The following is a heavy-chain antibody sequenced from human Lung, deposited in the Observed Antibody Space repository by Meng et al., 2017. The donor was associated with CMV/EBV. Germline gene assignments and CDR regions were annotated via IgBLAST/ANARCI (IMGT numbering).Heavy chain of an antibody. CDR2: VNPYNGDG. D-gene: IGHD4-17*01. Sequence: ASXXVSCKASGYTLTTYGINWVRQAPGQGLEWMGWVNPYNGDGGYAQRFQGRVTVTTDTSIHTAYLELTSLRSDDTAVYYCVRAVHGLETWGQGTTVTVSS. CDR3: VRAVHGLET. CDR1: GYTLTTYG. V-gene: IGHV1-8*01. J-gene: IGHJ6*02.